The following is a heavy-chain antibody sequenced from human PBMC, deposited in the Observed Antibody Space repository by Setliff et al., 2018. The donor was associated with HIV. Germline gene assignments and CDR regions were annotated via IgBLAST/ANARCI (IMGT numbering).Heavy chain of an antibody. J-gene: IGHJ2*01. CDR2: ISHSGTT. CDR3: ARVGRDRLVASGLYFDL. D-gene: IGHD6-19*01. CDR1: GGSFIGYH. V-gene: IGHV4-34*01. Sequence: PSETLSLTCRVSGGSFIGYHWSWVRQSPTKGLQWIGEISHSGTTKYNPSLKSLFAMSADTSKSEFSLKMTSVTAAGTAVYYCARVGRDRLVASGLYFDLWGRGTLVTVSS.